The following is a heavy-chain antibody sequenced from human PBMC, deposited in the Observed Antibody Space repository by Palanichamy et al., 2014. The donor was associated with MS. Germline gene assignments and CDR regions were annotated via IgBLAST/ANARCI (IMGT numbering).Heavy chain of an antibody. CDR2: INHSGST. CDR3: ARTNPSDY. V-gene: IGHV4-34*01. CDR1: GGSSSGYY. Sequence: QVQLQQWGAGLLKPSETLSLTCAVYGGSSSGYYWSWIRQPPGKGLEWIGEINHSGSTNYNPSLKSRVTISVDTSKNQFSLKLSSVTAADTAVYYCARTNPSDYWGQGTLVTVSS. J-gene: IGHJ4*02. D-gene: IGHD1-14*01.